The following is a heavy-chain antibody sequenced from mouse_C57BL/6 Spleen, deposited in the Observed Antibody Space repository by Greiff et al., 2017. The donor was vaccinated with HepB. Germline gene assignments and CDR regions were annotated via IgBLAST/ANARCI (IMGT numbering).Heavy chain of an antibody. J-gene: IGHJ2*01. Sequence: VQLQQSGTELVKPGASVKLSCKASGYTFTSYCMHWVKQRPGQGLEWIGNINPSNGGTNYNDKFKSKATLTVDKSASTDYMQLSSLTSEDSAIYYCGRGGLRRPSFDYWGQGTTLTVSS. V-gene: IGHV1-53*01. CDR2: INPSNGGT. CDR1: GYTFTSYC. D-gene: IGHD3-2*02. CDR3: GRGGLRRPSFDY.